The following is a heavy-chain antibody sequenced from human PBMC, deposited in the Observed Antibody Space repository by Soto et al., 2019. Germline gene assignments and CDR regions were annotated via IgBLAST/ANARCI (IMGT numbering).Heavy chain of an antibody. V-gene: IGHV4-30-4*01. CDR3: VIVPNRVDTWTFFHS. D-gene: IGHD5-18*01. CDR1: GDSISSIDSN. CDR2: IYDSGST. Sequence: SETLSLTCTVSGDSISSIDSNWNGIRQPPGKGLEWIGYIYDSGSTYYNPSLKSRVTISLDTSKNHFSLRMNSLTASDTAVYYCVIVPNRVDTWTFFHSRGQGSLVPVSS. J-gene: IGHJ4*02.